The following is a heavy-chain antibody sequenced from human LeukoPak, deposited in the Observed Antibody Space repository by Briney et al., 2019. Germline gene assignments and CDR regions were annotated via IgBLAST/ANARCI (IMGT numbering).Heavy chain of an antibody. CDR2: ISGSGGST. J-gene: IGHJ4*02. CDR1: GFTFSSYA. V-gene: IGHV3-23*01. Sequence: PGGSLRLSCAASGFTFSSYAMSWVRQAPGKGLEWVSAISGSGGSTYYADSVKGRFTISRDNSKNTLYLRMNSLRAEDTAVYYCAKFGYCSSTSCGEYYFDYWGQGTLVTVSS. D-gene: IGHD2-2*01. CDR3: AKFGYCSSTSCGEYYFDY.